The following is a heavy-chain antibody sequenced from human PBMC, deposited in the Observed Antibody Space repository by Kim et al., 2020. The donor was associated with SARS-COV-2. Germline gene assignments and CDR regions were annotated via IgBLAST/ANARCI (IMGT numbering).Heavy chain of an antibody. CDR3: ARDYPSNYGSGSYYNGARDGMDV. CDR1: GFTFSSYS. V-gene: IGHV3-21*01. D-gene: IGHD3-10*01. Sequence: GGSLRLSCAASGFTFSSYSMNWVRQAPGKGLEWVSSISSSSSYIYYADSVKGRFTISRDNAKNSLYLQMNSLRAEDTAVYYCARDYPSNYGSGSYYNGARDGMDVWGQGTTVTVSS. J-gene: IGHJ6*02. CDR2: ISSSSSYI.